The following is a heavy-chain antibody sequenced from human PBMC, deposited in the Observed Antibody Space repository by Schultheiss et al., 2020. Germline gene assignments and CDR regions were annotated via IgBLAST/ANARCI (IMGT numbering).Heavy chain of an antibody. D-gene: IGHD6-19*01. Sequence: GGSLRLSCAASGFTFSSYSMNWVRQAPGKGLEWVSYISSSSSTIYYADSVKGRFTISRDNAKNSLYLQMNSLRAEDTAVYYCARLIETYSSGWFGWGQGTLVTVSS. J-gene: IGHJ4*02. CDR2: ISSSSSTI. CDR3: ARLIETYSSGWFG. CDR1: GFTFSSYS. V-gene: IGHV3-48*04.